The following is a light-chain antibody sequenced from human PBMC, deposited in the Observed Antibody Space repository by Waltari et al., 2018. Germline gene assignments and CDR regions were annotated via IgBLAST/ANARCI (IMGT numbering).Light chain of an antibody. J-gene: IGKJ2*01. CDR2: EAS. Sequence: DIQMTQSPSTLSAFVGDRVTITCRASQSINIWLAWYQQKSGKVPKLLIYEASILESGVPSRFSGSGSGTEFTLTISSLQAEDFATYYCQQYNSYSPYTFGQGTKLEMK. CDR1: QSINIW. CDR3: QQYNSYSPYT. V-gene: IGKV1-5*03.